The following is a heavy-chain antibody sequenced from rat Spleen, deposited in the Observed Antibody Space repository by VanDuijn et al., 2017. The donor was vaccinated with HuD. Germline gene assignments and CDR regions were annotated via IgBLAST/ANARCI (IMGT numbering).Heavy chain of an antibody. CDR1: GFTLSDHY. J-gene: IGHJ4*01. D-gene: IGHD1-11*01. Sequence: EVQLVESDGGLVQPGRSLKLSCAASGFTLSDHYMAWVRQGPKKGLEWVATIIYDGGSTYYRDSVKGRFTISRDNAKSSLYLQMDSLRSEDTATYYCARRVQTTPVMDAWGQGASVTVSS. CDR2: IIYDGGST. V-gene: IGHV5-20*01. CDR3: ARRVQTTPVMDA.